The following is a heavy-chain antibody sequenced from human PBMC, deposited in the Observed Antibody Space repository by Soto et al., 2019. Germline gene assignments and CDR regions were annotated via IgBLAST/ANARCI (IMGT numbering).Heavy chain of an antibody. CDR2: ISYDGSNK. CDR3: ARDISRYFDWLLSDYGMDV. V-gene: IGHV3-30-3*01. J-gene: IGHJ6*02. CDR1: GFTFSSYA. D-gene: IGHD3-9*01. Sequence: QVQLVESGGGVVQPGRSLRLSCAASGFTFSSYAMHLVRQAPGKGLEWVAVISYDGSNKYYADSVKGRFTISRDNSKNTLYLQMNSLRAEDTAVYYCARDISRYFDWLLSDYGMDVWGQGTTVTVSS.